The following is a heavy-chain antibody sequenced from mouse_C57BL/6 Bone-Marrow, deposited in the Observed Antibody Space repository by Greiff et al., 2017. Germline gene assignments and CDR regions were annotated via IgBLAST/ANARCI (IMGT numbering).Heavy chain of an antibody. Sequence: VQLQQSGAELVRPGASVKLSCKASGYTFTDYYINWVKQRPGQGLEWIARIYPGSGNTYYNEKFKGKATLTAEKSSSTDYMQLSSLTSEDSAVYFCARRSYWYFDVWGTGTTVTVSA. V-gene: IGHV1-76*01. CDR1: GYTFTDYY. CDR3: ARRSYWYFDV. CDR2: IYPGSGNT. J-gene: IGHJ1*03.